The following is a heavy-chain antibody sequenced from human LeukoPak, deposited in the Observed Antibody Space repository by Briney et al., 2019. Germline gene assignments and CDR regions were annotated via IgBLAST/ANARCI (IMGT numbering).Heavy chain of an antibody. CDR3: ARVREVTGWIDY. J-gene: IGHJ4*02. CDR2: IYHSGST. V-gene: IGHV4-38-2*02. CDR1: GYSISSGYY. Sequence: PSETLSLTCTVSGYSISSGYYWGWIRPPPGKGLEWIGSIYHSGSTYYNPSLKSRVTISVDTSKNQFSLKLSSVTAADTAVYYCARVREVTGWIDYWGQGTLVTVSS. D-gene: IGHD1-14*01.